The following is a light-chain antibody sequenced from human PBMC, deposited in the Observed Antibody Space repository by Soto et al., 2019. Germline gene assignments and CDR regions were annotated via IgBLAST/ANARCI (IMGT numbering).Light chain of an antibody. V-gene: IGKV3-20*01. Sequence: EVVLSQSPGTLSLSPWEIATLSCRASQSVSSDYLAWYQQRPGQAPRLLLFGASGRATGIPDRFSGSGSGPAFTLTISRLEPEDFAVYYCQHYGSSPTFGQGTKVEIK. CDR2: GAS. CDR1: QSVSSDY. CDR3: QHYGSSPT. J-gene: IGKJ1*01.